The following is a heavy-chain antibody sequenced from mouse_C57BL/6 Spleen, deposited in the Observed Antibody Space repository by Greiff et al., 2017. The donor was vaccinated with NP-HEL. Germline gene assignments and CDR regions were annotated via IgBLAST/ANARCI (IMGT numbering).Heavy chain of an antibody. V-gene: IGHV1-50*01. CDR3: ARPYDYDRVAY. CDR2: IDPSDSYT. CDR1: GYTFTSYW. Sequence: VQLQQPGAELVKPGASVKLSCKASGYTFTSYWMQWVKQRPGQGLEWIGEIDPSDSYTNYNQKFKGKATLTVDTSSSTAYMQLSSLTSEDSAVYYCARPYDYDRVAYWGQGTLVTVSA. D-gene: IGHD2-4*01. J-gene: IGHJ3*01.